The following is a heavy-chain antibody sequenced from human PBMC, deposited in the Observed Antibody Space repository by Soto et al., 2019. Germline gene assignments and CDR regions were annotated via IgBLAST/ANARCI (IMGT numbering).Heavy chain of an antibody. CDR3: GRGPSPRAPAGGTPYYYAMDV. CDR2: MNPINGAT. J-gene: IGHJ6*02. D-gene: IGHD6-13*01. V-gene: IGHV1-8*02. Sequence: ASVKVSCKASGYDFTAYDINWVRQASGQGLEWMGWMNPINGATGSARRFQGRVSMTRNTATATAYLELTSLRSDDSAVYYCGRGPSPRAPAGGTPYYYAMDVCGQGTTVTVS. CDR1: GYDFTAYD.